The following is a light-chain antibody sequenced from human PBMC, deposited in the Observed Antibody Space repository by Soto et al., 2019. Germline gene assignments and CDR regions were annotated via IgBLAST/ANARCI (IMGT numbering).Light chain of an antibody. CDR3: QQYNDYSTWT. V-gene: IGKV1-5*01. CDR1: QSISRW. Sequence: DIQLTQSPSTLSASVGDRVTITCRASQSISRWLAWYKQKPGKAPKVLIWDASSLQRGVPSRFSGSGFWTEFTLTISSLQPDDFATYYCQQYNDYSTWTLGQGTNVEIK. J-gene: IGKJ1*01. CDR2: DAS.